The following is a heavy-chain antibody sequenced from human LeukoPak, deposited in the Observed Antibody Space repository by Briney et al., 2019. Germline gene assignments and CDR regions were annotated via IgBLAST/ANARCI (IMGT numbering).Heavy chain of an antibody. CDR3: ARTYYYGSGSGHYYYYGMDV. CDR2: IIPIFGTA. J-gene: IGHJ6*02. V-gene: IGHV1-69*13. CDR1: GGTFSSYD. Sequence: SVKVSCKASGGTFSSYDISWVRQAPGQRLEWMGGIIPIFGTANYAQKFQGSVTITADESTSTAYMELSSLRSEDTAVYYCARTYYYGSGSGHYYYYGMDVWGQGTTVTVSS. D-gene: IGHD3-10*01.